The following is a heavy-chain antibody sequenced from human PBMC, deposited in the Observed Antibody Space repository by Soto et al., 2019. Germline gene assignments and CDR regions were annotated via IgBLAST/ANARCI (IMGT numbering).Heavy chain of an antibody. CDR2: IHHRGIT. D-gene: IGHD2-2*01. CDR1: GDSISSTNW. J-gene: IGHJ5*02. V-gene: IGHV4-4*02. Sequence: SETLSLTCAVSGDSISSTNWWNWVRQPPGKGLEWIGEIHHRGITNYNPSLKSRVTISVDKSKNQFSLKLSSVTAADTAVYYCARVRQGCSSTSCYFDPWGQGTLVTVSS. CDR3: ARVRQGCSSTSCYFDP.